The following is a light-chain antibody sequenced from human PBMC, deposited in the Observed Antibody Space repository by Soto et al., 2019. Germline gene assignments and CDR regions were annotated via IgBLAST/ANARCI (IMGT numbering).Light chain of an antibody. CDR1: QNISSRY. V-gene: IGKV3-20*01. CDR2: GAS. CDR3: QQYGSSGT. Sequence: EIVLTQSPGTLSLSPGEGATLSCRASQNISSRYLAWYQQKPGQAPRLLISGASSRATGIPDRFSGSGSGTDFTLTISRLEPEDFAVYYCQQYGSSGTFGQGTKVDIK. J-gene: IGKJ1*01.